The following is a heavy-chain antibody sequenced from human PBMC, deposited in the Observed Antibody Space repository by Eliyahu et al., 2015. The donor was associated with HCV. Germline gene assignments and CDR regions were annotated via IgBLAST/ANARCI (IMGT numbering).Heavy chain of an antibody. V-gene: IGHV4-31*03. CDR3: ARERTGIFGVVM. CDR2: IYYSGST. Sequence: QVQLQESGPGLVKPSQTLSLXCXVSXXSISSGGYYWSWIRQHPGKGLEWIGYIYYSGSTYYNPSLKSRVTISVDTSKNQFSLKLSSVTAADTAVYYCARERTGIFGVVMWGQGTLVTVSS. D-gene: IGHD3-3*01. CDR1: XXSISSGGYY. J-gene: IGHJ4*02.